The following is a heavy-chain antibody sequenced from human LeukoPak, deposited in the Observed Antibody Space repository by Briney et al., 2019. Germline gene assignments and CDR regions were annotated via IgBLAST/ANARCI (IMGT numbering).Heavy chain of an antibody. J-gene: IGHJ4*02. CDR1: GYPFTGYY. CDR2: INPSGGST. CDR3: ARGLNYYDSSGYPY. V-gene: IGHV1-46*01. Sequence: ASVKVSCKASGYPFTGYYVHWVRQAPGQGLEWMGIINPSGGSTTYAQKFQGRVTMTRDTSTSTVYMELSSLRSEDTAVYFCARGLNYYDSSGYPYWGQGTLVTVSS. D-gene: IGHD3-22*01.